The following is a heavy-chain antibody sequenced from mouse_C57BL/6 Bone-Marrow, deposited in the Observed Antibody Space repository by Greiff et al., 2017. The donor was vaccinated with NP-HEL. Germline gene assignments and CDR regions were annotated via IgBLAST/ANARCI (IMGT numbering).Heavy chain of an antibody. CDR2: IDPENGDT. V-gene: IGHV14-4*01. CDR1: GFNIKDDY. J-gene: IGHJ4*01. CDR3: TQFPLLLEDY. Sequence: VQLQQSGAELVRPGASVKLSCTASGFNIKDDYMHWVKQRPEQGLEWIGWIDPENGDTEYASKFQGKATITADTSSNTAYLQLSSLTSEDTAVYYCTQFPLLLEDYWGQGTSVTVSS. D-gene: IGHD1-1*01.